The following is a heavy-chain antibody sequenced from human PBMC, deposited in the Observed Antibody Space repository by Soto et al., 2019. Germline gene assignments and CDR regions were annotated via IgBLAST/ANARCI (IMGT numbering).Heavy chain of an antibody. J-gene: IGHJ4*02. Sequence: EVHLVQSGAEMKKPGESLKISCEGSGYTSTNYWIGWVRQMPGKGLEWMGIIYPGDSDTRYSPSFQGQVTFSADKSTTSAYLQWSSLKASDTAIYFCARRARGNWAFDYWGQGTLVTVSS. CDR1: GYTSTNYW. D-gene: IGHD3-16*01. CDR3: ARRARGNWAFDY. V-gene: IGHV5-51*03. CDR2: IYPGDSDT.